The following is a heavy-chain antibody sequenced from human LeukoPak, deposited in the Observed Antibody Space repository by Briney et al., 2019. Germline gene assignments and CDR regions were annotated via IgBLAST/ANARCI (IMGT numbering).Heavy chain of an antibody. D-gene: IGHD3-3*01. V-gene: IGHV4-59*13. CDR3: ARVNFWSGYSIAFDI. J-gene: IGHJ3*02. CDR1: GGSISGYY. CDR2: VYYSGAT. Sequence: SETLSLTCTVSGGSISGYYWSWIRQPPGKGLEWIGYVYYSGATNHNPSLKSRVIMSLDTSKNQFSLKLSSVTAADTAIYYCARVNFWSGYSIAFDIWGQGTMVTVSS.